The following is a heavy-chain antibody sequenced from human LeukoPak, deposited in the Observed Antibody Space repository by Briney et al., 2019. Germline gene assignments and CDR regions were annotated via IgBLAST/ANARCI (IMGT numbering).Heavy chain of an antibody. CDR2: IYYSGST. CDR3: ARDVDGYNFYYFDY. J-gene: IGHJ4*02. V-gene: IGHV4-59*01. CDR1: GGSISSYY. D-gene: IGHD5-24*01. Sequence: SETLSLTCTVSGGSISSYYWSWIRQPPGKGLEWVGYIYYSGSTNYNPSLKSRVTISVDTSKNQFSLKLSSVTAADTAVYYCARDVDGYNFYYFDYWGQGTLVTVSS.